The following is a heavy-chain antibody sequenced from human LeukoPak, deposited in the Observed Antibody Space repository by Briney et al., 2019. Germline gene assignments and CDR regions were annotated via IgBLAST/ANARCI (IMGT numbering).Heavy chain of an antibody. V-gene: IGHV3-30*02. CDR1: GFAFTSYV. Sequence: PGGSLRLSCAASGFAFTSYVIHWLRQAPGKGLDWVAFIAYDGSLQYYGDSVKGRFTISRDNSENTVYLEMNSLRADDTGVYFCAKSLYTSLLGEGFDQWGQGTLVTVSS. CDR3: AKSLYTSLLGEGFDQ. J-gene: IGHJ4*02. D-gene: IGHD3-3*01. CDR2: IAYDGSLQ.